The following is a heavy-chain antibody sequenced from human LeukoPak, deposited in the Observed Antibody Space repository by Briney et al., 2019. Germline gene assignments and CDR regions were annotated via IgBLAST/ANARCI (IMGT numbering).Heavy chain of an antibody. D-gene: IGHD2-21*02. J-gene: IGHJ5*02. CDR2: TYYSGST. Sequence: PSQTLSLTCTVSGGSISSGGYYWSWIRQHPGKGLEWIGYTYYSGSTYYNPSLKSRVTISVDTSKNQFSLKLSSVTAADTAVYYCARVILLLSAWFDPWGQGTLVTVSS. CDR1: GGSISSGGYY. CDR3: ARVILLLSAWFDP. V-gene: IGHV4-31*03.